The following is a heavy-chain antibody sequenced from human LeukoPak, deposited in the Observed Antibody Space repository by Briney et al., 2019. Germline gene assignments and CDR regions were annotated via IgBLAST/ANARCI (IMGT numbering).Heavy chain of an antibody. V-gene: IGHV4-38-2*02. CDR3: ARTNANEAFDI. J-gene: IGHJ3*02. CDR2: ICQSGST. Sequence: SETLSLTCTVSGYSISSIHCWGWIRQPPGKGLEWIGSICQSGSTNYNPSLKSRVTISVDTSKNQFSLKLSSVTAADTAVYYCARTNANEAFDIWGQGTMVTVSS. CDR1: GYSISSIHC.